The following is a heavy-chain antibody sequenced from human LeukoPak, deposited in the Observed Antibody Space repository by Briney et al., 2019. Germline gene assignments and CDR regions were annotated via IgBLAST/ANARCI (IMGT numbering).Heavy chain of an antibody. D-gene: IGHD4-11*01. V-gene: IGHV1-18*01. CDR3: ARATPLTMTTFY. J-gene: IGHJ4*02. Sequence: ASVKVSCKASGYTFTSYGISWVRQAPGQGLEWMGWISAYNGNTNYAQKLQGRVTMTTDTSTSTAYMELRSMRSDDTAVYYCARATPLTMTTFYWGQGTLVTVSS. CDR1: GYTFTSYG. CDR2: ISAYNGNT.